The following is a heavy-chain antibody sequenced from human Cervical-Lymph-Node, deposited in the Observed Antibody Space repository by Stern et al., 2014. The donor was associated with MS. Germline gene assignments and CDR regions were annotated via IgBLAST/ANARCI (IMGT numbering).Heavy chain of an antibody. Sequence: EVQLVESGGGLVQPGRSLRLSCTASGFTFGDYAMNWVRQAPGTGLEWVGFIRKKTAGGTTEYAASVKGRFTISRYDSKSIAYLQMNSLRIDDTAVYYCTRDRLSIYYWGQGTLVTVSS. V-gene: IGHV3-49*04. CDR2: IRKKTAGGTT. D-gene: IGHD3-3*01. CDR3: TRDRLSIYY. J-gene: IGHJ4*02. CDR1: GFTFGDYA.